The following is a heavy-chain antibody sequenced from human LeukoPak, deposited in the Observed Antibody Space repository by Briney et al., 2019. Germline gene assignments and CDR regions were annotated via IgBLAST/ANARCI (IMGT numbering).Heavy chain of an antibody. CDR3: ARGKGIVATITGGFDP. J-gene: IGHJ5*02. CDR1: GGSIRSYY. CDR2: IYYSGST. V-gene: IGHV4-59*08. Sequence: SETLSLTCTVSGGSIRSYYWSWIRQPPGKGLEWIGYIYYSGSTYYNPSLKSRVTISVDTSKNQFSLKLSSVTAADTAVYYCARGKGIVATITGGFDPWGQGTLVTVSS. D-gene: IGHD5-12*01.